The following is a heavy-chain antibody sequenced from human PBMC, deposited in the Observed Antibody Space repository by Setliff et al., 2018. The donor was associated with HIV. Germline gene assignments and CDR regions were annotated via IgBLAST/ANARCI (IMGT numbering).Heavy chain of an antibody. Sequence: SETLSLTCTVSGGSIRSGDYYWSWIRQHPGKGLEWIGYIYHTGSVYYNPSLNGRVTMSVDTFKNQFSLKLNSVTAADTAVYYCVRDRGITGRFFLWLDPWGQGILVTVSS. V-gene: IGHV4-31*03. CDR2: IYHTGSV. D-gene: IGHD1-20*01. J-gene: IGHJ5*02. CDR1: GGSIRSGDYY. CDR3: VRDRGITGRFFLWLDP.